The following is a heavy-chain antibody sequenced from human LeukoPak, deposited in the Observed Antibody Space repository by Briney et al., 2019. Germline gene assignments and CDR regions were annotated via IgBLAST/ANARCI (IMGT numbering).Heavy chain of an antibody. CDR1: GFTVSSNY. Sequence: GGSLRLSCAASGFTVSSNYMSWVRQAPGKGLERVSVIYSGGSTYYADSVKGRFTISRDNSKNTLYLQMNSLRAEDTAVYYCARDDILTGYRDYWGQGTLVTVSS. V-gene: IGHV3-53*01. J-gene: IGHJ4*02. CDR2: IYSGGST. CDR3: ARDDILTGYRDY. D-gene: IGHD3-9*01.